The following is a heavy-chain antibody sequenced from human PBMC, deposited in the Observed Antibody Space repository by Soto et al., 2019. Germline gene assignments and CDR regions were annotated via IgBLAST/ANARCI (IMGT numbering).Heavy chain of an antibody. CDR1: GFTFSGYT. Sequence: EVQLLESGGGLAQPGGSLRLSCAASGFTFSGYTMAWVRQAPGKGLEWVSTISHSGERTYYAESVKGRFTFSRDNSKNTLYLQINSLRGEDTAVYFCSKHGWENWGQGTLVTVAS. CDR3: SKHGWEN. D-gene: IGHD6-19*01. J-gene: IGHJ4*02. V-gene: IGHV3-23*01. CDR2: ISHSGERT.